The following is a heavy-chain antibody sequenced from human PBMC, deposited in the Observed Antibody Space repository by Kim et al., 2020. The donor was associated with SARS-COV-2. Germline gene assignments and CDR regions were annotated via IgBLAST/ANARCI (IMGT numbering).Heavy chain of an antibody. D-gene: IGHD3-10*01. Sequence: SETLSLTCAVSGGSISSSNWWCWVRQPPGKGLEWIGVIYHSGSTNYNPSLKSRVTISVDKSKNQFSLKLSSVTAADTAVYYCARAVWFGELLDYYFDYWGQGTPVTVSS. V-gene: IGHV4-4*02. CDR2: IYHSGST. J-gene: IGHJ4*02. CDR3: ARAVWFGELLDYYFDY. CDR1: GGSISSSNW.